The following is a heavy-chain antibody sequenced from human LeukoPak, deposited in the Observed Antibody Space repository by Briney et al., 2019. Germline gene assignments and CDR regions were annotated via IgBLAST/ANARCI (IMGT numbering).Heavy chain of an antibody. CDR3: ARVRSGSSAGNYGMDV. CDR2: INSDGSST. CDR1: RFTFSSYW. Sequence: GGSLRLSCAASRFTFSSYWMHWVRQAPGKGLVWVSRINSDGSSTSYADSVKGRFTISRDNAKNTLYPQMNSRRAEYTAVYYCARVRSGSSAGNYGMDVWGQGTRSPSP. J-gene: IGHJ6*02. V-gene: IGHV3-74*01. D-gene: IGHD1-26*01.